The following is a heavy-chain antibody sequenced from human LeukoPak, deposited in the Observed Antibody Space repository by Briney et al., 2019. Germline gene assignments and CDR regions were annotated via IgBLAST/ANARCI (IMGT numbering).Heavy chain of an antibody. CDR1: GYTFTGYY. CDR2: ISTYNGNT. V-gene: IGHV1-18*04. CDR3: ARDLHRVVVRGVPHYYYYMDV. D-gene: IGHD3-10*01. Sequence: ASVKVSCKASGYTFTGYYMHWVRQAPGQGLEWMGWISTYNGNTNYAQKLRGRVTMTTDTSTSTAYMELRSLRSDDTAVYYCARDLHRVVVRGVPHYYYYMDVWGKGTTVTISS. J-gene: IGHJ6*03.